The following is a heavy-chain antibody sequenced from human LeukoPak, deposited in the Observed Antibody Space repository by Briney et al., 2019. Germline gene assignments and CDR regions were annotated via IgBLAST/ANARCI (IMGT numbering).Heavy chain of an antibody. CDR1: GFTFSSYW. CDR3: ARERQQLALYYYYYYMDV. V-gene: IGHV3-7*01. Sequence: QPGGSLRLSCAASGFTFSSYWMSWVRQAPGKGLEWVANIKQDGSEKYYVDSVKGRFTISRDNAKNSLYLQMNSLKAEDTAVYYCARERQQLALYYYYYYMDVWGKGTTVTVS. CDR2: IKQDGSEK. J-gene: IGHJ6*03. D-gene: IGHD6-13*01.